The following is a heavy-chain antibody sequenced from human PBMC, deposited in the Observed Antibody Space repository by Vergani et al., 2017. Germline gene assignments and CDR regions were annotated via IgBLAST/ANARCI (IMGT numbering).Heavy chain of an antibody. CDR3: VKVVGGYFDD. V-gene: IGHV3-23*04. CDR2: ISGSGAST. CDR1: GFTFSTSA. D-gene: IGHD3-16*01. Sequence: EVQLVESGGTLVQPGGSLRLSCAGSGFTFSTSAMSWVRQAPGKGLQWVSTISGSGASTFYADSVKGRFTISRDNSKNTLYLQMNSLRAEDTAVYYCVKVVGGYFDDWGQGTLVTVSS. J-gene: IGHJ4*02.